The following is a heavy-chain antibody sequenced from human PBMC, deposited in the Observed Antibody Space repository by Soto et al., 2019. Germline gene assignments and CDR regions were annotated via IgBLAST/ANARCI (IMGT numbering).Heavy chain of an antibody. J-gene: IGHJ6*02. CDR2: INPNSGGT. V-gene: IGHV1-2*02. Sequence: QVQLVQSGAEVKKPGASVKVSCKSSGYTFTGHYIHWVRQAPGQGLEWMGWINPNSGGTNYAQKFQGRVTMTRDTSISTAYMELSRLRSDDTAVYYCARGLRFLEWLLSDYGMDVWGQGTTVTVSS. D-gene: IGHD3-3*01. CDR1: GYTFTGHY. CDR3: ARGLRFLEWLLSDYGMDV.